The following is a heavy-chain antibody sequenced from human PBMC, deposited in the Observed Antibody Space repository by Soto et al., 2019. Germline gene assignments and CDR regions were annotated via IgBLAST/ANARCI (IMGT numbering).Heavy chain of an antibody. CDR2: IIPIFGTA. D-gene: IGHD3-10*01. Sequence: SVKVSCKASGGTFSSYAISWVRQASGQGLERMGGIIPIFGTANYAQKFQGRVTITADESTSTAYMELSSLRSEDTAVYYCARDRYYYGSGSYYPPAPFDYWGQGTLVTVSS. CDR3: ARDRYYYGSGSYYPPAPFDY. J-gene: IGHJ4*02. CDR1: GGTFSSYA. V-gene: IGHV1-69*13.